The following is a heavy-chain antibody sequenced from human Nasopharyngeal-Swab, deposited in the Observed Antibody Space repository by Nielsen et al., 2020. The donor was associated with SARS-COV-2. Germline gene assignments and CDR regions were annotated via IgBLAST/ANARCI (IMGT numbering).Heavy chain of an antibody. V-gene: IGHV3-9*01. D-gene: IGHD6-19*01. CDR1: GFTFDDYA. J-gene: IGHJ4*02. CDR3: AKDNIAVAGLPDY. Sequence: SLKISCAASGFTFDDYAMHWVRQAPGKGLEWVACISWNSGAIVYADSVKGRFTISRDNAKNSLYLQMNSLRAEDTALYYCAKDNIAVAGLPDYWGQGTLVTVSS. CDR2: ISWNSGAI.